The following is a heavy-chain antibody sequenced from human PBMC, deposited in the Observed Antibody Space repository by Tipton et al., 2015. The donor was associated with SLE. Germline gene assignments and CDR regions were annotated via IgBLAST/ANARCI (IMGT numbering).Heavy chain of an antibody. V-gene: IGHV4-31*03. Sequence: TLSLTCTVSGVSITTGGYYWTWIRQLPGKGLEWLGYIYYSGTTHYNPSLKSRVTISVDTSKNQFSLKLSSVTAADTAVYYCARRFLEWPKAVYNWFDPWGQGTLVTVSS. CDR2: IYYSGTT. J-gene: IGHJ5*02. CDR3: ARRFLEWPKAVYNWFDP. D-gene: IGHD3-3*01. CDR1: GVSITTGGYY.